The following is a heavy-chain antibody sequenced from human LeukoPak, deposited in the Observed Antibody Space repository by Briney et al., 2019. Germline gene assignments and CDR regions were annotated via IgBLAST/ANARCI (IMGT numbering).Heavy chain of an antibody. CDR2: KYYRSKWYN. CDR1: GDSVSSNSAA. D-gene: IGHD6-13*01. J-gene: IGHJ3*02. Sequence: SQTLSLTCAISGDSVSSNSAAWNWIRQSPSRGLEWLGRKYYRSKWYNDYAVSVKSRITINPDTSKNQFSLQLNSVTPEDTAVYYCARASSFEQLVRAPAFDIWGQGTMVTVSS. CDR3: ARASSFEQLVRAPAFDI. V-gene: IGHV6-1*01.